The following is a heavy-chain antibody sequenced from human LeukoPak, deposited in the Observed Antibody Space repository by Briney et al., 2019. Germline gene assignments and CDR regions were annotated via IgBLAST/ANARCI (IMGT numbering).Heavy chain of an antibody. CDR2: ISYDGRNK. J-gene: IGHJ4*02. CDR3: ARFRTWGDKAFDY. D-gene: IGHD2-21*02. Sequence: GKSLRLSCAASGFTFNNYGMHWVRQAPGKGLEWVAVISYDGRNKHYPDSVKGRFTISRDSAKNSLYLQMNSLRAEDTAVYYCARFRTWGDKAFDYWGQGTLVTVSS. CDR1: GFTFNNYG. V-gene: IGHV3-30*03.